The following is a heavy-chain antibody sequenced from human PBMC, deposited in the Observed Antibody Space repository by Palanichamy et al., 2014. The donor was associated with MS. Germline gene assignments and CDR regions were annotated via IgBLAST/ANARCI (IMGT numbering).Heavy chain of an antibody. CDR3: ARGAFPDY. Sequence: VQLQESGPGLVKPSETLSLTCTVSGGSISSYYWSWIRQPPGKGLEWIGYIYYSGSTNYNPSLKSRVTISVDTSKNQFSLKLSSVTAADTAVYYCARGAFPDYWGQGTLVTVSS. CDR1: GGSISSYY. V-gene: IGHV4-59*01. CDR2: IYYSGST. J-gene: IGHJ4*02.